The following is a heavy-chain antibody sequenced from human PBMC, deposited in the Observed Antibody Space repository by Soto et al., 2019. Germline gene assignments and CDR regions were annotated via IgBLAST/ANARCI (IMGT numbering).Heavy chain of an antibody. V-gene: IGHV4-59*01. CDR2: IYYSGST. Sequence: SETLSLTCTVSGGSISSYYWSWIRQPPGKGLEWIGYIYYSGSTNYNPSLKSRVTISVDTSKNQFSLKLSSVTAADTAVYYCARGGPRIAVATFHYWGQGTLVTVSS. CDR3: ARGGPRIAVATFHY. D-gene: IGHD6-19*01. J-gene: IGHJ4*02. CDR1: GGSISSYY.